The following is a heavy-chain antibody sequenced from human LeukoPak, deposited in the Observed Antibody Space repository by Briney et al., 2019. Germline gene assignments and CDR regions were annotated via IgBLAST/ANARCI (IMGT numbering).Heavy chain of an antibody. CDR1: GFTFSGSA. D-gene: IGHD1-26*01. J-gene: IGHJ4*02. CDR2: IRSKDNSYAT. Sequence: GGSLRLSCAASGFTFSGSAMHWVRKASGKGLEWVGRIRSKDNSYATAYAASVKGRFNISRDDSKNTAYLQMNSLKTEDAAVYYCTRVGATGDYWGQGTLVTVSS. V-gene: IGHV3-73*01. CDR3: TRVGATGDY.